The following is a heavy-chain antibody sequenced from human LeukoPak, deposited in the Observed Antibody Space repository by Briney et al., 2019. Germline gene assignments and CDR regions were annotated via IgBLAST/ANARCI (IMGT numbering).Heavy chain of an antibody. Sequence: GGSLRLSCAASGFTFSSYEMNWVRQAPGKGLEWVSYISSSGSTIYYADSMKGRFTISRDNAKNSLYLQMNSLRAEDTAVYYCASPLAAAGTEDDYWGQGTLVTVSS. V-gene: IGHV3-48*03. CDR2: ISSSGSTI. D-gene: IGHD6-13*01. J-gene: IGHJ4*02. CDR3: ASPLAAAGTEDDY. CDR1: GFTFSSYE.